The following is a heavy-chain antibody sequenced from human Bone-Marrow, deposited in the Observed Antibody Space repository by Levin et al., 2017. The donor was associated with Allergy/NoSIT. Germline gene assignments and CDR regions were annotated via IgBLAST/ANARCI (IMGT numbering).Heavy chain of an antibody. D-gene: IGHD2-15*01. CDR3: AKRYCSGGSCERGYYYYGLDV. V-gene: IGHV3-23*01. J-gene: IGHJ6*02. Sequence: SCAASGFTFSNHALNWVRQAPGKGLEWVSTISGSGGNTYYADSVKGRFTISRDNSKNTLYLQMNDLRAEDTALYYCAKRYCSGGSCERGYYYYGLDVWGQGTTVTVSS. CDR2: ISGSGGNT. CDR1: GFTFSNHA.